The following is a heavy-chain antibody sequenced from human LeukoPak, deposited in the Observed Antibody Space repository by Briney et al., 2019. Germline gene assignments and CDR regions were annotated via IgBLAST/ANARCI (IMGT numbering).Heavy chain of an antibody. CDR1: GGSISSYY. Sequence: SETLSLTCTVSGGSISSYYWSWIRQAPGKGLEWIRYIYYSGNNNYNPSLQSRVTISVDTSKNQFSLKLSSVTAADTAVYYCARSGTLTGYLFWGQGTLVTVSS. D-gene: IGHD3-9*01. CDR3: ARSGTLTGYLF. J-gene: IGHJ4*02. V-gene: IGHV4-59*01. CDR2: IYYSGNN.